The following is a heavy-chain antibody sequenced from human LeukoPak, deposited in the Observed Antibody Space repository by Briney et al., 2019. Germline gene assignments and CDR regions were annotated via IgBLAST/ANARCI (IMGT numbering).Heavy chain of an antibody. CDR2: IYYSGST. CDR3: ARGYSSSWYHSYYYMDV. J-gene: IGHJ6*03. V-gene: IGHV4-59*01. D-gene: IGHD6-13*01. CDR1: GGSISSYY. Sequence: SKTLSLTCTVSGGSISSYYWSWIRQPPGKGLEWIGYIYYSGSTNYNPSLKSRVTISVDTSKNQFSLKLSSVTAADTAVYYCARGYSSSWYHSYYYMDVWGKGTTVTVSS.